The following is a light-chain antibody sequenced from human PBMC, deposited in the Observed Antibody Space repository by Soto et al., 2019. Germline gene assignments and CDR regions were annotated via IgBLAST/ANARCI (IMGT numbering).Light chain of an antibody. CDR2: GAA. CDR1: QSVSSSY. Sequence: EIVLTQSPGTLSLSPGERATLSCRASQSVSSSYLAWYQQKPGQAPRLLIYGAASRATGIQDRFSGSGSGTDFTLTISRLEPEDFAVYYCQQYGSSPDTFGQGTQLEIK. CDR3: QQYGSSPDT. V-gene: IGKV3-20*01. J-gene: IGKJ2*01.